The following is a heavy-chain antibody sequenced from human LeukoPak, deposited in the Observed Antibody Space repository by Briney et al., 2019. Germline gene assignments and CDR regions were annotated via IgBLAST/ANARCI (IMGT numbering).Heavy chain of an antibody. V-gene: IGHV4-61*05. CDR1: DGSISSSSFY. J-gene: IGHJ5*02. Sequence: FETLSLTCIVSDGSISSSSFYWGWIRQPPGKGLEWIGCIHYSGRTHYNPSLESRLTISVDTSKKQFSMKMSSVTAADTAVYYCARGRLGPGWLDPWGQGIRDRVSA. CDR2: IHYSGRT. D-gene: IGHD1-1*01. CDR3: ARGRLGPGWLDP.